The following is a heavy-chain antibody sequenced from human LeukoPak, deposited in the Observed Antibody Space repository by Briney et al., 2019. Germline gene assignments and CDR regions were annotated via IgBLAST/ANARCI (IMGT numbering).Heavy chain of an antibody. J-gene: IGHJ4*02. V-gene: IGHV3-48*02. D-gene: IGHD3-10*01. CDR3: ASRRAGSGNYYLNY. CDR2: ISSGTTTI. CDR1: GFFFSSCS. Sequence: GGSLIPSCAASGFFFSSCSQNWVRQAPGKGLEWVSYISSGTTTIYYADSVKGRFTTSRYNAKNSLFLQMNSLRDEDTAVYYCASRRAGSGNYYLNYWGQGTLVTVSS.